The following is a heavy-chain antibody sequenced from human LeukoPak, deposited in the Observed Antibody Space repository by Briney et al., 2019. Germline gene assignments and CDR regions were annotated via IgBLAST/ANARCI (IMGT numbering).Heavy chain of an antibody. CDR2: VYSGGST. Sequence: GGSLRLSCAASGVTVSSRDMSWVRQAPGKGLEWVSTVYSGGSTYYADSVKGRFTISRDNSKNTLYLQMNSLRAEDTAVYYCARDLTDWGQGTLVTVSS. CDR1: GVTVSSRD. D-gene: IGHD3-16*01. V-gene: IGHV3-53*01. J-gene: IGHJ4*02. CDR3: ARDLTD.